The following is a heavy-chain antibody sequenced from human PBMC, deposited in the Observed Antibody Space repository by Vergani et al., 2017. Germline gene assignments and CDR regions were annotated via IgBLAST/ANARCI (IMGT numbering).Heavy chain of an antibody. CDR2: ISAYNGNT. V-gene: IGHV1-18*01. J-gene: IGHJ3*02. Sequence: QVQLVQSGAEVKKPGASVKVSCKASGYTFTSYGISWVRPAPGQGLEWMGWISAYNGNTNYAQKLQGRVTLTTDTSTSTAYMELRSLRSDDTAVDSCASSLLSAAQWLVPGGGGDSFDIWGQGTMVTVSS. CDR3: ASSLLSAAQWLVPGGGGDSFDI. D-gene: IGHD6-19*01. CDR1: GYTFTSYG.